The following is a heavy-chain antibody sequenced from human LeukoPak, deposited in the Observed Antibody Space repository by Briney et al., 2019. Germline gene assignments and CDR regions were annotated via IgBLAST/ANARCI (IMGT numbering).Heavy chain of an antibody. D-gene: IGHD5-12*01. CDR1: GFTFDDYA. J-gene: IGHJ6*03. CDR3: AKDTSGYDGYYYMDV. Sequence: SLRLSCAASGFTFDDYAMHWVRQAPGKGLEWVSGISWNSGSIGYADSVKGRFTISRDNAKNSLYLQMNSLRAEDTALYYCAKDTSGYDGYYYMDVWGKGTTVTISS. V-gene: IGHV3-9*01. CDR2: ISWNSGSI.